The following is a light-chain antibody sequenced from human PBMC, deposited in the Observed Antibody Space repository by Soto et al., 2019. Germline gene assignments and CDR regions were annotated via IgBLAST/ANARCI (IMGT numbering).Light chain of an antibody. CDR1: SSDVGGYNY. V-gene: IGLV2-14*01. CDR3: SSYTSSSTWV. CDR2: DVS. J-gene: IGLJ3*02. Sequence: QSALTQPASVSGSPGQSITISCTGTSSDVGGYNYFSWYQQHPGKAPKLRIYDVSNRPSGVSKRFSGSKSGNTASLTISGLQAEDEADYYCSSYTSSSTWVFGGGTKLTVL.